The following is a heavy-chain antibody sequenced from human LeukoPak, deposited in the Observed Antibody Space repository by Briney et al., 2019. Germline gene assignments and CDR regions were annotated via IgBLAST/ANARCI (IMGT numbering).Heavy chain of an antibody. J-gene: IGHJ4*02. D-gene: IGHD3-10*01. CDR2: IYYSGST. V-gene: IGHV4-59*08. Sequence: SETLSLTCTVSGGSISSYYWSWIRQPPGKGLEWIGYIYYSGSTNYNPSLKSRVTISVDTSKNQFSLKLSSVTAADTAVYYCAGFARGRVNWGQGTLVTVSS. CDR3: AGFARGRVN. CDR1: GGSISSYY.